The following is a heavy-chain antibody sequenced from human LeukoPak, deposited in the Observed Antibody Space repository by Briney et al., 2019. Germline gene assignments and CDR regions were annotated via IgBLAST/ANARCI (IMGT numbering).Heavy chain of an antibody. Sequence: SETLSLTCTVSGGSISTSNYYWGWIRQPPGKGLEWIGSIYYSGTTYYNPSLKSRVTISVDTSKNQFSLKLSSVTAADTAVYYCARSKKDTVILTPFDYWGQGTLVTVSS. V-gene: IGHV4-39*07. CDR1: GGSISTSNYY. J-gene: IGHJ4*02. D-gene: IGHD5-18*01. CDR2: IYYSGTT. CDR3: ARSKKDTVILTPFDY.